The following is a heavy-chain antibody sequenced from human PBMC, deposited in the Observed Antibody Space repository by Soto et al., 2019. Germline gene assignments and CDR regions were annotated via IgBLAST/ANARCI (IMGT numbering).Heavy chain of an antibody. V-gene: IGHV3-64D*08. Sequence: GGSLRLSCSASGFTFSNYAMHWVRQAPGKGLEYVSTLSSGGSSTYYGDSVKGRFTVSRDNSKNTLYLQMSSLRVEDTAVYYCVKAYSSDSLTLPVDPWGQGTLVTVSS. CDR2: LSSGGSST. D-gene: IGHD2-2*01. CDR3: VKAYSSDSLTLPVDP. CDR1: GFTFSNYA. J-gene: IGHJ5*02.